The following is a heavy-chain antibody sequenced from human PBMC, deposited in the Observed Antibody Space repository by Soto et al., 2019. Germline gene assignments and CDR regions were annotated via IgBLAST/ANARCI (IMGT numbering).Heavy chain of an antibody. CDR3: ASEGATRSGGDY. Sequence: QVQLVQSGAEVKKPGSSVKVSCKASGGTFSSYAISWVRQAPGQGLEWMGGIIPICGTANYAQKFKGRVTITADESTSTAYMERSSLRSEDTAVYYCASEGATRSGGDYWGQGTLVTVSS. CDR2: IIPICGTA. D-gene: IGHD5-12*01. V-gene: IGHV1-69*01. CDR1: GGTFSSYA. J-gene: IGHJ4*02.